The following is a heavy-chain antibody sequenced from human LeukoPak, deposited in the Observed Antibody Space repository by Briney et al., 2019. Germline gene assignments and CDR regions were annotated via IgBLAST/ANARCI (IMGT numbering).Heavy chain of an antibody. D-gene: IGHD6-6*01. CDR1: GFTFSSYA. J-gene: IGHJ4*02. CDR2: ISGSGVTT. V-gene: IGHV3-23*01. CDR3: PTFEYSSSPVAY. Sequence: GGSLRLSCAASGFTFSSYAMSWVRQAPGKGLEWVSAISGSGVTTYYADSVKGRFTISRDNSKNTLYLQMNSLKTEDTAVYYCPTFEYSSSPVAYWGQGTLVTVSS.